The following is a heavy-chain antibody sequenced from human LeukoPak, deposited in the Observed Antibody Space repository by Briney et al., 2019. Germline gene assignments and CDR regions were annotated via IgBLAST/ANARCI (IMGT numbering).Heavy chain of an antibody. J-gene: IGHJ4*02. V-gene: IGHV3-7*01. CDR3: ASGRQLGY. CDR2: IKEDGSEK. D-gene: IGHD6-13*01. CDR1: GFTFSDYW. Sequence: GGSLSLSCAASGFTFSDYWMSWVRQAPGKGLEWVANIKEDGSEKYYVDSVKGRFTISRDNARNSLYLQMNSLRAEDTAVYYCASGRQLGYWGQGTLVTVSS.